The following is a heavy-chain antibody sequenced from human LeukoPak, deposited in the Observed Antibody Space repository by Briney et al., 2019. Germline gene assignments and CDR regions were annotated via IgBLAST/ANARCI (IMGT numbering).Heavy chain of an antibody. CDR2: IYSGGST. Sequence: GGSLRLSCAASGFTVSSNYMSWVRQAPGKGLEWVSVIYSGGSTYYADSVKGRFTISRDNSKNTLYLQMNSLRAEDTAVYYCARLSDSSGWYDYWGQGTLVTVSS. V-gene: IGHV3-66*01. CDR1: GFTVSSNY. CDR3: ARLSDSSGWYDY. D-gene: IGHD6-19*01. J-gene: IGHJ4*02.